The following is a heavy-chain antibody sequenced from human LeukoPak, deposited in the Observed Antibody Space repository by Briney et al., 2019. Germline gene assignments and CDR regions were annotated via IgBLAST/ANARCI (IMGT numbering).Heavy chain of an antibody. CDR2: IYSGGST. J-gene: IGHJ3*02. CDR3: AKEMATIWVHAFDI. CDR1: GFTVSSNY. V-gene: IGHV3-66*01. D-gene: IGHD5-24*01. Sequence: GGSLRLSCAAPGFTVSSNYMSWVRQAPGKGLEWVSVIYSGGSTYYADSVKGRFTISRDNSKNTLYLQMNSLRAEDTAVYYCAKEMATIWVHAFDIWGRGTMVTVSS.